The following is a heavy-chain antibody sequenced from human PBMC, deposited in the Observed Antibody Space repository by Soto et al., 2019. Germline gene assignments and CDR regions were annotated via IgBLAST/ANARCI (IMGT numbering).Heavy chain of an antibody. Sequence: SSETLSLTCAVSGYSISSGYYWGWIRQPPGKGLEWIGSIYHSGSTYYNPSLKSRVTISVDTSKNQFSLKLSSVTAADTAVYYCARDPGVVVVPAAMGPRDYYYGMDVWGQGTTVTVSS. V-gene: IGHV4-38-2*02. D-gene: IGHD2-2*01. CDR3: ARDPGVVVVPAAMGPRDYYYGMDV. CDR1: GYSISSGYY. CDR2: IYHSGST. J-gene: IGHJ6*02.